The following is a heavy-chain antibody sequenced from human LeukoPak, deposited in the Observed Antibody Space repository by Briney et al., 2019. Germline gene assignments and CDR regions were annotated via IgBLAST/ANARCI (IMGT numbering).Heavy chain of an antibody. V-gene: IGHV4-61*02. CDR3: ARAMRVDRFFDY. CDR2: IYTSGST. CDR1: GGSFNSGSYY. D-gene: IGHD5-12*01. Sequence: SETLSLTCTVSGGSFNSGSYYWSWIRQPAGNGLEWVGRIYTSGSTNYNPSLKSRVTISVGTSKNQFSLQLTSVTAADTAVYYCARAMRVDRFFDYWGQGILVTVSS. J-gene: IGHJ4*02.